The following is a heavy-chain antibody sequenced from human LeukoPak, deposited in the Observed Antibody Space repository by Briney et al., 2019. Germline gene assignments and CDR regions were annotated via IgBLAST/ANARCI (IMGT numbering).Heavy chain of an antibody. CDR3: AREPAGATTGNDY. J-gene: IGHJ4*02. CDR1: GFSVDGNY. D-gene: IGHD1-26*01. CDR2: IYSGGST. V-gene: IGHV3-66*01. Sequence: GGSLRLSCEVSGFSVDGNYMTWVRQAPGKGLEWVSVIYSGGSTYYADSVKGRFTISRDKSKNTVYLQMNSLRAEDTAVYYCAREPAGATTGNDYWGQGTLVTVSS.